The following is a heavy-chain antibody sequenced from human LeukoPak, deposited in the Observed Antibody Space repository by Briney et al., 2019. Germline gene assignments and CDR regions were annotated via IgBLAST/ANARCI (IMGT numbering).Heavy chain of an antibody. V-gene: IGHV4-4*07. CDR3: ARERAYCGGDCYYYFDY. Sequence: SETLSLTCTVSGASISSYYWSWIRQVAGKGLEWIGVIKTSGSTNYNPSLKSRVTMSVDTSKNQFSLKLSSMTAADTAVYYCARERAYCGGDCYYYFDYWGQGTLVTVSS. CDR2: IKTSGST. D-gene: IGHD2-21*02. CDR1: GASISSYY. J-gene: IGHJ4*02.